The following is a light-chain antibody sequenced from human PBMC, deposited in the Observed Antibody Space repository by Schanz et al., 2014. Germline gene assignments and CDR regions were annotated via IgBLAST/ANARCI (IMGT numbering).Light chain of an antibody. CDR3: CSYAGRPWV. CDR2: DVN. V-gene: IGLV2-14*03. J-gene: IGLJ3*02. Sequence: QSALTQPASVSGSPGQSITITCTGTISDVGGYNYVSWYQQHPGKAPKVMIYDVNNRPSGVSNRFSGSKSGNTASLTISGLQPEDEADYYCCSYAGRPWVFGGGTKLTVL. CDR1: ISDVGGYNY.